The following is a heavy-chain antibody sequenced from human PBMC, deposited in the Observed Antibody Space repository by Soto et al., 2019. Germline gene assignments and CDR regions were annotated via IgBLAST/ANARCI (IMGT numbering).Heavy chain of an antibody. CDR1: GFTFSSYG. CDR3: AKDLDYPYYFGY. J-gene: IGHJ4*02. V-gene: IGHV3-30*18. D-gene: IGHD5-12*01. CDR2: ISYDGSNK. Sequence: QVQLVESGGGVVQPGRSLRLSCAASGFTFSSYGMHWVRQAPGKGLEWVAVISYDGSNKYYADSVKGRFTISRDNSKNTQYQQMNSLRAEDTAVYYCAKDLDYPYYFGYWGQGTLVTVSS.